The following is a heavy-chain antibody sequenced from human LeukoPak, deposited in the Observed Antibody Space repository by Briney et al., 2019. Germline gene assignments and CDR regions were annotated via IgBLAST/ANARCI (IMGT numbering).Heavy chain of an antibody. CDR1: GASISSGDYY. Sequence: MTSETLSLTCTVSGASISSGDYYWSWIRQPPGKGLEWIGYIYYSGSTYYNPSLKSRVTISVDTSKNQFSLKLSSVTAADTAVYYCARTAPDKSDYFDYWGQGTLVTVSS. CDR3: ARTAPDKSDYFDY. D-gene: IGHD5-18*01. J-gene: IGHJ4*02. V-gene: IGHV4-30-4*01. CDR2: IYYSGST.